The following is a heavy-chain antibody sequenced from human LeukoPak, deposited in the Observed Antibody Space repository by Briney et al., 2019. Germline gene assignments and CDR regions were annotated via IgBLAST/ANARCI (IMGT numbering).Heavy chain of an antibody. CDR2: INHSGST. V-gene: IGHV4-34*01. CDR1: GGSISSYY. J-gene: IGHJ6*02. Sequence: SETLSLTCTVSGGSISSYYWSWIRQPPGKGLEWIGEINHSGSTNYNPSLKSRVTISVDTSKNQFSLKLSSVTAADTAVYYCVRMGHCSSTSCYNRPGSFGPHYYYYYGMDVWGQGTTVTVSS. D-gene: IGHD2-2*02. CDR3: VRMGHCSSTSCYNRPGSFGPHYYYYYGMDV.